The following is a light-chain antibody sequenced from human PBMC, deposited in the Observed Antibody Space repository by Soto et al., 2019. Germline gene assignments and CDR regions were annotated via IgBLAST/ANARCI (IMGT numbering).Light chain of an antibody. CDR1: SSDIGGHNY. CDR3: CSYAGSNSLI. J-gene: IGLJ2*01. V-gene: IGLV2-23*02. Sequence: QSALTQPASVSGSPGQSITISCTGTSSDIGGHNYVSWYQQHPGKAPKLMIYEVNNRPSGVSNRFSGSKSGNTASLTISGLQAEDEAEYDCCSYAGSNSLIFGGGTKLTVL. CDR2: EVN.